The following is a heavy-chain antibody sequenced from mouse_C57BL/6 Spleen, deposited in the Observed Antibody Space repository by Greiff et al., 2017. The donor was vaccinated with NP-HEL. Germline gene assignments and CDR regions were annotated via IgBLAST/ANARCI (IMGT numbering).Heavy chain of an antibody. CDR1: GFTFNTYA. CDR2: IRSKSSNYAT. CDR3: VREEGKTGFYYAMDY. D-gene: IGHD2-1*01. V-gene: IGHV10-3*01. J-gene: IGHJ4*01. Sequence: EVQLVESGGGLVQPKGSLKLSCAASGFTFNTYAMHWVRQAPGKGLEWVARIRSKSSNYATYYADSVKDRFTISRDDSQSMLYLQMNNLKTEDTAMYYCVREEGKTGFYYAMDYWGQGTSVTVSS.